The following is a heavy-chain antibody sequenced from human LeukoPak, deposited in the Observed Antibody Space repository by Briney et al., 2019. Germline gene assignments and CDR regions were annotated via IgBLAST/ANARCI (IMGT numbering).Heavy chain of an antibody. CDR3: ARDSVTTGSYFEF. CDR2: MSYDGRNT. CDR1: GFTFSVYA. V-gene: IGHV3-30*04. Sequence: PGGSLRLSCAASGFTFSVYAIHWVRQAPGKGLEWVAIMSYDGRNTYYADSVKGRFTISRDDSVRMVFLQMNSLRNEDTAVYYCARDSVTTGSYFEFWGQGTLVTVSS. D-gene: IGHD4-17*01. J-gene: IGHJ4*02.